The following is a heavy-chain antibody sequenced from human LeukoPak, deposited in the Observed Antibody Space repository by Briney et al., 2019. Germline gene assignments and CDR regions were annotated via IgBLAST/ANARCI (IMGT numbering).Heavy chain of an antibody. D-gene: IGHD3-22*01. CDR1: GGSFSGYY. CDR3: ARAPAYYYDSSGSGFGY. CDR2: INHSGST. Sequence: SETLSLTCAVYGGSFSGYYWSWIRQPPGKGLEWIGEINHSGSTNYNPSLKSRVIISVDTSKNQFSLKLSSVTAADTAVYYCARAPAYYYDSSGSGFGYWGQGTLVTVSS. V-gene: IGHV4-34*01. J-gene: IGHJ4*02.